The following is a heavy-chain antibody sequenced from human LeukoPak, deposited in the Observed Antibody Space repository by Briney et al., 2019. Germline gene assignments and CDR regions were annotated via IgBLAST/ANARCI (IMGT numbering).Heavy chain of an antibody. J-gene: IGHJ3*02. Sequence: GGSLRLSCAASGFTFSSYSMNWVRQAPGKGLEWVSSISSSSSYIYYADSVKGRFTISRDNAKNSLYLQMNSLRAEDTAVYYCAGGWFGELDNAFAIWGQGTMVTVSS. D-gene: IGHD3-10*01. CDR2: ISSSSSYI. CDR1: GFTFSSYS. V-gene: IGHV3-21*01. CDR3: AGGWFGELDNAFAI.